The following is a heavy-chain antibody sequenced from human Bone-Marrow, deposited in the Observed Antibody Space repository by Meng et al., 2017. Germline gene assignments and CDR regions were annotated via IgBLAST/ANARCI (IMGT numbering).Heavy chain of an antibody. CDR2: MYHSGTT. V-gene: IGHV4-4*03. J-gene: IGHJ5*02. CDR3: ARRRDGYGWFDP. CDR1: GGSISSSNW. Sequence: QVQLQESGPGLVKPPGTLSLTCAVSGGSISSSNWWNWVRQPPGKGLEWIGEMYHSGTTSYNPSLKSRSTISVDKSKNQFSLKLSSVTAADTAVYYCARRRDGYGWFDPRGQGTLVTVSS. D-gene: IGHD5-24*01.